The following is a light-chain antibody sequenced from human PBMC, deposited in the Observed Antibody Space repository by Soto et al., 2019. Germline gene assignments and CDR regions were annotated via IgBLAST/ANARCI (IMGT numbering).Light chain of an antibody. J-gene: IGKJ4*01. V-gene: IGKV1-39*01. CDR1: QIIDTF. CDR3: QQSYSTPS. Sequence: DLPMTQSPSSLSASVGDRVTITCRAGQIIDTFLNWYQQIPGKAPRLLIYSASSLQSGVPSRFTGSGSGTDFTLTITSLRPEDAATYYCQQSYSTPSFGGGTKVEIK. CDR2: SAS.